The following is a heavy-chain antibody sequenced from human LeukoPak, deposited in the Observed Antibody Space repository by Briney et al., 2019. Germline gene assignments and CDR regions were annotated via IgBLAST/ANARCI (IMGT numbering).Heavy chain of an antibody. D-gene: IGHD4-17*01. V-gene: IGHV4-38-2*02. CDR3: ARDLSTVNFDY. CDR1: GYSISSNYY. Sequence: SETLSLTCTVSGYSISSNYYWGWIRQPPGKGLEWIGTIYHSGSTNYNPSLKSRVTISVDTSKNQFSLKLSSVTAADTAVYYCARDLSTVNFDYWGQGTLVTVSS. CDR2: IYHSGST. J-gene: IGHJ4*02.